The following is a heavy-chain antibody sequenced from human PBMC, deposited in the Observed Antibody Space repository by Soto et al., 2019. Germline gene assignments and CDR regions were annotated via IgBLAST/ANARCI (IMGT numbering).Heavy chain of an antibody. CDR3: ASHGITGTWVYYYGMDV. V-gene: IGHV1-69*12. D-gene: IGHD1-7*01. J-gene: IGHJ6*02. CDR2: IIPIFGTA. CDR1: GGTFSSYA. Sequence: VQLVQSGAEVKKPGSSVKVSCKASGGTFSSYAISWVRQAPGQGLEWMGGIIPIFGTANYAQKFQGRVTITADESTGTAYMELRRLRSENTAVYYCASHGITGTWVYYYGMDVWGQGTTVTVSS.